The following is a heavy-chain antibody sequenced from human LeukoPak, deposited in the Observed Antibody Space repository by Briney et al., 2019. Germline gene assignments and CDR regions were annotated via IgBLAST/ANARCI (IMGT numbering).Heavy chain of an antibody. CDR2: ISGSGDST. Sequence: GGSLRLSCAASGFTFSSYAMSWVRQAPGKGLEWVSAISGSGDSTFYADSVKGRFTISRDNSKNTLYLQMNSLRAEDTAVYYCAKDGMGIYEMATIQGAFDIWGQGTMVTVSS. D-gene: IGHD5-24*01. J-gene: IGHJ3*02. V-gene: IGHV3-23*01. CDR1: GFTFSSYA. CDR3: AKDGMGIYEMATIQGAFDI.